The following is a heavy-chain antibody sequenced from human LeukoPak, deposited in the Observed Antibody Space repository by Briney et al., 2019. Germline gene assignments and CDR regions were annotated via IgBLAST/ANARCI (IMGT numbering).Heavy chain of an antibody. J-gene: IGHJ4*02. CDR3: AIEDQQLDLFDY. CDR2: INPTSGGT. V-gene: IGHV1-2*02. CDR1: GYTFTGYY. D-gene: IGHD6-13*01. Sequence: ASVKVSCKASGYTFTGYYVHWVRQAPGQGLEWMGWINPTSGGTKYAQKFQGRVTMTRDTSISTAYMELSSLRSDDTAIYYCAIEDQQLDLFDYWGQGTLVTVSS.